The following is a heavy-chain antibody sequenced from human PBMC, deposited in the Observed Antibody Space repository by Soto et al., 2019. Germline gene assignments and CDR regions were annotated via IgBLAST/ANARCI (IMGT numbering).Heavy chain of an antibody. CDR2: ISGSDGKT. CDR1: GCSFGSYA. Sequence: PGGSLRLSCAVSGCSFGSYALSWVRQAPGKGLEWVSTISGSDGKTFYADSVKCRFSISRDTSQSTLYLQMNSLRADDTAMYYCARWSYLDYWGQGTRVTVPS. CDR3: ARWSYLDY. V-gene: IGHV3-23*01. J-gene: IGHJ4*02. D-gene: IGHD3-3*01.